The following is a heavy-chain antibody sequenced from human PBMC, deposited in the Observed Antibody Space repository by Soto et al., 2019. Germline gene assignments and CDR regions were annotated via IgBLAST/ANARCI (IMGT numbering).Heavy chain of an antibody. D-gene: IGHD3-3*01. Sequence: QLHLVKSGAVVKKPGASVTVSCSASGYPVTAYYMHWVRQAPGRGIEWMGGINPSTGAAKYTQTLQGRVTVTRDETTNTVFMELSVLTSEDTAGFYCARGGGVGVAGSAAFYMWGQGTVGTVSS. CDR1: GYPVTAYY. CDR3: ARGGGVGVAGSAAFYM. V-gene: IGHV1-2*02. J-gene: IGHJ3*02. CDR2: INPSTGAA.